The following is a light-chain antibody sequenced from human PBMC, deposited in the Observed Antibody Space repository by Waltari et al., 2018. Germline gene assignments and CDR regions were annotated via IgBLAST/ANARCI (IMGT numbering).Light chain of an antibody. J-gene: IGLJ3*02. CDR3: QTWAATTGV. V-gene: IGLV3-1*01. CDR1: KLDDKY. Sequence: SYELTQPPSVSVSPGQTASITCSGDKLDDKYIFWYQQKSGQSPVLVIYQDDKRPSGIPARFSGSNSGNTATLTIRGTQAMDEADYYCQTWAATTGVFGGGTQLTVL. CDR2: QDD.